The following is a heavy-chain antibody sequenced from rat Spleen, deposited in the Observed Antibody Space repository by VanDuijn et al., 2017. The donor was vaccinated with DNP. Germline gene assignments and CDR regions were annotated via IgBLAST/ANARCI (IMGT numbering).Heavy chain of an antibody. CDR3: ARGRLYPHYAMDA. J-gene: IGHJ4*01. D-gene: IGHD1-2*01. Sequence: EVKLVESGGGLVQPGRSLKLSCAASGFNFNDYWMGWVRQAPGKGLEWIGEINKDSNTINYTPSLKDKFTISRDNAQNNLILQMSKLGSEDTAIYYCARGRLYPHYAMDAWGQGTSVTVSA. CDR2: INKDSNTI. V-gene: IGHV4-2*01. CDR1: GFNFNDYW.